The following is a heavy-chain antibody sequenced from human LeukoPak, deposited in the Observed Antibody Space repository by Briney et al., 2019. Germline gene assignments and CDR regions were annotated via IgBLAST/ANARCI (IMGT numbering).Heavy chain of an antibody. Sequence: ASVKVSCKASGYTFTSYDINWVRQATGQGLEWMGWMNPNSGNTGYAQKFQGRVTMTRNTSISTAYMELSSLRSEDTAVYYCATGTREAYYYDSSGYRPLDYWGQGTLVTVSS. CDR3: ATGTREAYYYDSSGYRPLDY. V-gene: IGHV1-8*01. CDR1: GYTFTSYD. J-gene: IGHJ4*02. CDR2: MNPNSGNT. D-gene: IGHD3-22*01.